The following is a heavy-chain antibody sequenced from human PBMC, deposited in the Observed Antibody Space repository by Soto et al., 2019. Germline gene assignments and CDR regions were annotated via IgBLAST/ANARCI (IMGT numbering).Heavy chain of an antibody. V-gene: IGHV5-10-1*01. D-gene: IGHD3-10*01. CDR2: IDPSDSYT. CDR3: ARSKYRPEGFGELGWFDP. CDR1: GYSFTSYW. Sequence: EVQLVQSGAEVKKPGESLRISCKGSGYSFTSYWISWVRQMPGKGLEWMGRIDPSDSYTNYSPSFQGHVTISADKSISTAYLQWSSLKASDTAMYYCARSKYRPEGFGELGWFDPWGQGTLVTVSS. J-gene: IGHJ5*02.